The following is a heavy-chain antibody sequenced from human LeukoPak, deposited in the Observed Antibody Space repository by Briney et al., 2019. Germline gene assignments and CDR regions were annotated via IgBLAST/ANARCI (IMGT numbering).Heavy chain of an antibody. D-gene: IGHD3-3*01. Sequence: GGSLRLSCAASGFTFSSYAMHWVRQAPGKGLEWVAVISYDGSNKYYADSVKGRFTISRDNSKNTLYLQMNSLRAEDTAVYYCARVGTILEWLLGTGYYGMDVWGQGTTVTVSS. J-gene: IGHJ6*02. CDR3: ARVGTILEWLLGTGYYGMDV. CDR2: ISYDGSNK. CDR1: GFTFSSYA. V-gene: IGHV3-30*14.